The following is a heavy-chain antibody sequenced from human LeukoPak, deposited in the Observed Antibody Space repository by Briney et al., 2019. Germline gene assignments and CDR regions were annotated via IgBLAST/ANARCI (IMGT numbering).Heavy chain of an antibody. CDR2: ISGRAYST. V-gene: IGHV3-23*01. D-gene: IGHD2/OR15-2a*01. CDR3: AKDRSDNSTWYVGSH. CDR1: GFTFSSYS. J-gene: IGHJ4*02. Sequence: GGSLRLSCAASGFTFSSYSMNWVRQAPGKGLEWVSSISGRAYSTHYADSVKGRFTISRDNSKNTLYLQMNSLRVEDTAVYYCAKDRSDNSTWYVGSHWGQGTLVTVSS.